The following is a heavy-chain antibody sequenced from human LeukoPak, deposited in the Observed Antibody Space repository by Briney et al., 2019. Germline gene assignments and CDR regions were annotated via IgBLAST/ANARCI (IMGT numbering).Heavy chain of an antibody. D-gene: IGHD3-16*02. Sequence: ASVKVSCKASGYTFTSYYMHWVRQAPGQGLEWMGIINPSGCSTSYAQKFQGRVTMTRDTSTSTVYMELSSLRSEDTAVYYCARDLYVWGSYRRTDVFDYWGQGTLVTVSS. V-gene: IGHV1-46*01. CDR2: INPSGCST. J-gene: IGHJ4*02. CDR1: GYTFTSYY. CDR3: ARDLYVWGSYRRTDVFDY.